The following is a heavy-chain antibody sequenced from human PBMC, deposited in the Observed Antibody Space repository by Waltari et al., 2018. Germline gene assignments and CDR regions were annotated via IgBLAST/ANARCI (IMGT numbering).Heavy chain of an antibody. CDR3: ARSSYRNPRSPTGY. D-gene: IGHD1-1*01. J-gene: IGHJ4*02. CDR1: GYTFPSYD. V-gene: IGHV1-8*01. CDR2: RNPNRENT. Sequence: QVQLVQSGAEVKKPGASVKVSCKASGYTFPSYDINWVRQATGQGLEWMGWRNPNRENTGDAKKCQGRVTRTRNNAISTADMELSSLRSEYTAVYYCARSSYRNPRSPTGYWGQGTLVTVSS.